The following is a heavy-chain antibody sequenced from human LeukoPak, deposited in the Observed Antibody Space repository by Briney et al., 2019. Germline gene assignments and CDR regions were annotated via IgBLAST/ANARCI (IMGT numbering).Heavy chain of an antibody. Sequence: PSQTLSLTCTVSGGSISSGSYYWSWIRQPAGKGLEWIGRIYTSGSTNYNPSLKSRVTISVDTSKNQFSLKLSSVTAADTAVYYCARSGPYYYYYYMDVWGKGTTVTISS. CDR1: GGSISSGSYY. J-gene: IGHJ6*03. D-gene: IGHD2-8*02. V-gene: IGHV4-61*02. CDR3: ARSGPYYYYYYMDV. CDR2: IYTSGST.